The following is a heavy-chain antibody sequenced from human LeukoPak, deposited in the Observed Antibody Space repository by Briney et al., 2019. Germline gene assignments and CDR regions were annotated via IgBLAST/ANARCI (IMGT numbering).Heavy chain of an antibody. D-gene: IGHD3-10*01. J-gene: IGHJ6*03. Sequence: ASVKVSCKASEYTFTSYDINWVRQATGQGLEWMGWMNPNSGNTGYAQKFQGRVTMTRDTSISTAYMELSSLRSEDTAVYYCARVSVSDYYMDVWGKGTMVTVSS. CDR2: MNPNSGNT. V-gene: IGHV1-8*01. CDR1: EYTFTSYD. CDR3: ARVSVSDYYMDV.